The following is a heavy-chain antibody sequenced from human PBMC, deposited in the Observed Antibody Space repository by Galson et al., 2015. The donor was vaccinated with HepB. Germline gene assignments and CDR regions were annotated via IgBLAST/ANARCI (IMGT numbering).Heavy chain of an antibody. D-gene: IGHD2/OR15-2a*01. CDR3: ARSEYHDAFDI. J-gene: IGHJ3*02. CDR2: ISSSSSYT. CDR1: GFTFSSYS. Sequence: SLRLSCAASGFTFSSYSMHWVRQAPGKGLEWVSSISSSSSYTYYADSVKGRFAISRDNAKNSLYLQMNSLRADDTAVYYCARSEYHDAFDIWGQGTMVTVSS. V-gene: IGHV3-21*01.